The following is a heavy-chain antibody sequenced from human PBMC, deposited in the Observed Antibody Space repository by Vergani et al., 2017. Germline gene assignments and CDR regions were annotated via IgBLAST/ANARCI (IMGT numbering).Heavy chain of an antibody. J-gene: IGHJ4*02. V-gene: IGHV1-45*02. CDR2: ITPFNGNT. Sequence: QMQLVQSGAEVKKTGSSVKVSCKASGYTFTYRYLHWVRQAPGQALEWMGWITPFNGNTNYAQKFQDRVTITRDRSISTAYMELSRLRSDDTAVYYCARGDYDFWGLDYWGQGTLVTVSS. CDR1: GYTFTYRY. D-gene: IGHD3-3*01. CDR3: ARGDYDFWGLDY.